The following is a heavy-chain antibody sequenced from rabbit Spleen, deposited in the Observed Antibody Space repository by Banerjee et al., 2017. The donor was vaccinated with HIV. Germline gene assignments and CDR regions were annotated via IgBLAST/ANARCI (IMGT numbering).Heavy chain of an antibody. Sequence: QSLEESGGDLVKPGASLTLTCTASGFSFSSSYWICWVRQAPGKGLEWVACITTDSGATYYASWAKGRFTISKTSSITVTLQMTSLTVADTAIYFFARNYVTAFDPWGQGTRVTVS. CDR3: ARNYVTAFDP. J-gene: IGHJ2*01. CDR1: GFSFSSSYW. D-gene: IGHD1-1*01. V-gene: IGHV1S40*01. CDR2: ITTDSGAT.